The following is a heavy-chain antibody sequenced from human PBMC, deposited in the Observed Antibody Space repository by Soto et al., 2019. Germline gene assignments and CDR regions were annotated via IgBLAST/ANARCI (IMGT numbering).Heavy chain of an antibody. Sequence: ASVKVSCKASGGTFSSSGISWVRQAPGQGPEYMGGIIPIFGPANYAQMFQGRVTITADESTSTAYMELNSLRSEDTAVYYCATSHCSGGTCFPRRNYFDYWGQGTLVTVSS. D-gene: IGHD2-15*01. J-gene: IGHJ4*02. CDR1: GGTFSSSG. V-gene: IGHV1-69*13. CDR2: IIPIFGPA. CDR3: ATSHCSGGTCFPRRNYFDY.